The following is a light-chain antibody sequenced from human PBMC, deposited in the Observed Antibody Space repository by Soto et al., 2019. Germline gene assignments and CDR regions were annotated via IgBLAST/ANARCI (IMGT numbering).Light chain of an antibody. J-gene: IGLJ3*02. CDR2: SND. V-gene: IGLV1-44*01. CDR1: SSNIGSNA. CDR3: AAWDNSPYGPV. Sequence: QSVLTQPPSASGTPGQRVTISCSGSSSNIGSNAVNWYQHLPGTAPKLLIYSNDQRPSGVPDRFSGSKSGTSASLAISGLQSEDEADYYCAAWDNSPYGPVFGGGTKLTVL.